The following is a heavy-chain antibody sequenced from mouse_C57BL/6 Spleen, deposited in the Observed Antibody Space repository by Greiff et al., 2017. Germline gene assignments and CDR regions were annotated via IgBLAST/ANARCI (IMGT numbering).Heavy chain of an antibody. Sequence: VQLQQSGAELVKPGASVKISCKASGYAFSSYWMNWVKQRPGKGLEWIGQIYPGDGDTNYNGKFKGKATLTADKSSSTAYMQLSSLTSEDSAVYCCARTRGGYYEGDYWGQGTSVTVSS. V-gene: IGHV1-80*01. CDR3: ARTRGGYYEGDY. CDR1: GYAFSSYW. J-gene: IGHJ4*01. CDR2: IYPGDGDT. D-gene: IGHD2-3*01.